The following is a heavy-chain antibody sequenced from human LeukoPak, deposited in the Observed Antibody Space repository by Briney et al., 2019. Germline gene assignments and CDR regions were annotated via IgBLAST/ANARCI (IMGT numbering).Heavy chain of an antibody. CDR3: ARGGGGPYYYDSSGYYY. D-gene: IGHD3-22*01. CDR2: IYHSGST. V-gene: IGHV4-39*01. J-gene: IGHJ4*02. CDR1: GGSIRSSNYY. Sequence: SETLSLTCTVSGGSIRSSNYYWGWIRQPPGKGLECIGNIYHSGSTYYNPSLKSRVTISVDTSKNKFSLKLNSVTAADTAVYYCARGGGGPYYYDSSGYYYWGQGTLVTVSS.